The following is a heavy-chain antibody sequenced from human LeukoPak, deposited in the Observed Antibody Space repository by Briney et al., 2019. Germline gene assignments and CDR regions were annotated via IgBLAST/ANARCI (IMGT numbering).Heavy chain of an antibody. CDR2: INHSGST. D-gene: IGHD3-3*01. V-gene: IGHV4-34*01. CDR1: GGSFSGYY. J-gene: IGHJ4*02. CDR3: ARVSFWSAKGRPFDY. Sequence: SETLSLTCAVYGGSFSGYYWSWIRQPPGKGLEWIGEINHSGSTSYNPSLKSRVTISVDTSKNQFSLKLSSVTAADTAVYYCARVSFWSAKGRPFDYWGQGTLVTVSS.